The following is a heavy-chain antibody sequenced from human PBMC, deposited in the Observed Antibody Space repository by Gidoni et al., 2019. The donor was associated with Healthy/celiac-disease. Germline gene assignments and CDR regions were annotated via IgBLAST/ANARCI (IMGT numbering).Heavy chain of an antibody. CDR3: AKADHEIAAAGTYLPSYGMDV. CDR2: ISYDGSNK. CDR1: GFTFSSYG. D-gene: IGHD6-13*01. Sequence: QVQLVESGGGVVQPGRSLRLSCAASGFTFSSYGMPWVRQAPGKGLEWVAVISYDGSNKYYADSVKGRFTISRDNSKNTLYLQMNSLRAEDTAVYYCAKADHEIAAAGTYLPSYGMDVWGQGTTVTVSS. V-gene: IGHV3-30*18. J-gene: IGHJ6*02.